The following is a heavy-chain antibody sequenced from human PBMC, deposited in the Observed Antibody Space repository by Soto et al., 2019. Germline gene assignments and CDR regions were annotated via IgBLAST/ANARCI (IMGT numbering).Heavy chain of an antibody. D-gene: IGHD3-10*01. J-gene: IGHJ4*02. Sequence: GGSLRLSCAASGFSFSNYGMHWVRQAPGKGLEWVAFIWYDGRNKYYEESVKGRLTISRDNSKNTLNLQMKSLRAEDTAVYYCARGTYYGSGSYYPPKDYWGQGILVTVSS. CDR1: GFSFSNYG. CDR3: ARGTYYGSGSYYPPKDY. CDR2: IWYDGRNK. V-gene: IGHV3-33*01.